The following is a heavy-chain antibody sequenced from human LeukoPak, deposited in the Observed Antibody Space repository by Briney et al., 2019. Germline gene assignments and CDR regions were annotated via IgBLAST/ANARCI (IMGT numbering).Heavy chain of an antibody. V-gene: IGHV4-39*01. J-gene: IGHJ4*02. D-gene: IGHD6-13*01. Sequence: SETLSLTCTVSGVSINSSSYYWGWIRQPPGKGLEWIGSISYSGSTYYNPSLKSRVTISVDTSRNQFSLNLSSVTAADTAVYYCARRRQQLVVDYWGQGTLVTVSS. CDR2: ISYSGST. CDR1: GVSINSSSYY. CDR3: ARRRQQLVVDY.